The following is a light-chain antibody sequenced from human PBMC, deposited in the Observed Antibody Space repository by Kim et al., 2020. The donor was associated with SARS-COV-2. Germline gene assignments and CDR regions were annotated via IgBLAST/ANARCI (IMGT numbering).Light chain of an antibody. CDR2: AAS. J-gene: IGKJ2*01. CDR3: LQDYNYPRT. CDR1: QGIRND. V-gene: IGKV1-6*01. Sequence: DSGGDRVTITCRASQGIRNDLGWYQQKPGKAPKLLIYAASSLQSGVPSRFSGSGSGTDFTLTISSLQPEDFATYYCLQDYNYPRTFGQGTKLEI.